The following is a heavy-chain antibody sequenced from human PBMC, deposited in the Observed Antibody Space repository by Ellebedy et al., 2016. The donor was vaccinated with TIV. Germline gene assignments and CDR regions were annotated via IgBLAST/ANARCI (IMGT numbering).Heavy chain of an antibody. V-gene: IGHV3-30*11. CDR3: ARDAVAMVRGVMWWFGLDV. CDR2: VSSSGNNI. D-gene: IGHD3-10*01. Sequence: GESLKISCAVSGFNFSNFAMHWVRQAPGKGLEWVAIVSSSGNNIHYADSVKGRFAISRDNSKSTLYLQMDSLRTEDTSIYYCARDAVAMVRGVMWWFGLDVWGQGTTVIVPS. J-gene: IGHJ6*02. CDR1: GFNFSNFA.